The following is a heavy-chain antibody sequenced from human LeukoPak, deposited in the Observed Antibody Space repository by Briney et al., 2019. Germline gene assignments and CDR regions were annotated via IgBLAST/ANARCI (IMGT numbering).Heavy chain of an antibody. CDR1: GGSISSSSYY. D-gene: IGHD3-22*01. V-gene: IGHV4-61*01. CDR2: IYYSGST. CDR3: ARVSFYYDSSGYAMPFDY. Sequence: SETLSLTCTVSGGSISSSSYYWSWIRQPPGKGLEWIGYIYYSGSTNYNPSLKSRVTISVDTSKNQFSLKLSSVTAADTAVYYCARVSFYYDSSGYAMPFDYWGQGTLVTVSS. J-gene: IGHJ4*02.